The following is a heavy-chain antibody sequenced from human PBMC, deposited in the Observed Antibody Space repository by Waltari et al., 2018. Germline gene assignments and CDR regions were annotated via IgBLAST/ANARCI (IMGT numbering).Heavy chain of an antibody. J-gene: IGHJ4*02. Sequence: QVQLVESGGGVVQHGRSLSLSCAAAGFTFSSYGMHWVRQAPGKGLEWVAVIWYDGSNKYYADSVKGRFTISRDNSKNTLYLQMNSLRAEDTAVYYCARDAMAVDYWGQGTLVTVSS. CDR2: IWYDGSNK. D-gene: IGHD6-19*01. V-gene: IGHV3-33*01. CDR1: GFTFSSYG. CDR3: ARDAMAVDY.